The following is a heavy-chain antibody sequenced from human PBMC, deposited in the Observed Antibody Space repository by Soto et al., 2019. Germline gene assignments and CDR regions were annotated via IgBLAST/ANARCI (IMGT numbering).Heavy chain of an antibody. Sequence: LRLSCGASGFTFSGYWMDWVRQAPGKGLEWVANINQDGSEKHYVDSVKGRFTISRDNAKNSLYLQMSSLTAEDSALYYCARSLDYWGQGTLVTVSS. CDR1: GFTFSGYW. J-gene: IGHJ4*02. CDR2: INQDGSEK. V-gene: IGHV3-7*01. CDR3: ARSLDY.